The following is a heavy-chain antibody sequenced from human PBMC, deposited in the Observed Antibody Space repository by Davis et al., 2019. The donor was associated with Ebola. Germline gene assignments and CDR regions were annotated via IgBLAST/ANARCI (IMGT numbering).Heavy chain of an antibody. D-gene: IGHD3-9*01. CDR3: ARAGRYFDWLRRRDYYYGMDV. V-gene: IGHV1-69*06. Sequence: SVKVSCKASGGTFSSYAISWVRQAPGQGLEWMGGIIPIFGTANYAQKFQGRVTITADKSTSTAYMELSSLRSEDTAVYYCARAGRYFDWLRRRDYYYGMDVWGQGTTVTVSS. CDR1: GGTFSSYA. CDR2: IIPIFGTA. J-gene: IGHJ6*02.